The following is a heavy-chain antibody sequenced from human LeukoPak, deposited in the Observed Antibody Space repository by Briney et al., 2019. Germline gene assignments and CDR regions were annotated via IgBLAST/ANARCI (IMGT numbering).Heavy chain of an antibody. CDR3: ARSSSSWIFDY. CDR2: IFHSGST. V-gene: IGHV4-4*02. CDR1: GGSISSSNW. Sequence: PSETLSLTCAVSGGSISSSNWWSWVRQPPGKGLEWIGEIFHSGSTNYNPSLRSRVTISVDKSKNQFSLKLTSVTAADTAVYYCARSSSSWIFDYWGQGTLVTVSS. J-gene: IGHJ4*02. D-gene: IGHD6-13*01.